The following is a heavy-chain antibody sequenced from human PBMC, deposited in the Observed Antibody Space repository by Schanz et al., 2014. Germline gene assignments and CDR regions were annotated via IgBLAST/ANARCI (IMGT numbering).Heavy chain of an antibody. D-gene: IGHD3-9*01. CDR1: GFTFSNHA. CDR2: ISYDGNTK. Sequence: VHLLESGGGLVQPGGSLRLSCAASGFTFSNHALSWVRQAPGKGLEWVALISYDGNTKYYADSVKGRFTISRDNSKNTLYLQMNSLRAEDTAVYYCAKDHAGSDILTALGNWGQGTLVTVSS. V-gene: IGHV3-30-3*01. J-gene: IGHJ4*02. CDR3: AKDHAGSDILTALGN.